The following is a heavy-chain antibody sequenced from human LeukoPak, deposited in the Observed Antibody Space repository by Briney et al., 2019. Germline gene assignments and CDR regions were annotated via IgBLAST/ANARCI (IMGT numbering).Heavy chain of an antibody. J-gene: IGHJ5*02. V-gene: IGHV3-9*01. Sequence: GGSLRLSCAASGFTFDDYAMHWVRQAPGKGLEWVSGITGNSDSTGYADSVKGRFTISRDNAKNSLYLQMNSLRAEDTAVYYCARDPTTVVTPRYNWFDPWGQGTLVTVSS. D-gene: IGHD4-23*01. CDR1: GFTFDDYA. CDR2: ITGNSDST. CDR3: ARDPTTVVTPRYNWFDP.